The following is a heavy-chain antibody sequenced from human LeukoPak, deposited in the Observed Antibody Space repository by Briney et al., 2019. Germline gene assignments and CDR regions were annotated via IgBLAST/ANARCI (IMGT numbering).Heavy chain of an antibody. V-gene: IGHV4-31*03. D-gene: IGHD3-10*01. Sequence: SQTLSLTCTVSGASISSGGYYWSWIRQHPGKGLEWIGYIYYGGNTYYNPSLKSRITISVDTSKNQFSLELSSVTAADTAVYYCARADCVVRGYYFDYWGQGIMVTVSS. CDR1: GASISSGGYY. CDR3: ARADCVVRGYYFDY. J-gene: IGHJ4*02. CDR2: IYYGGNT.